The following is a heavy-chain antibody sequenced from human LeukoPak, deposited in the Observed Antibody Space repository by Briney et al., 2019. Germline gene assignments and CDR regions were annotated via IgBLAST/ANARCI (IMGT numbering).Heavy chain of an antibody. CDR2: SGSGGGT. J-gene: IGHJ5*02. Sequence: GGSLRLSCAAPGFPFSTNAMTWVRQAPGKGLEWVSASGSGGGTYYADSVKGRFTISRDNSKNTLYLQMNSLRAEDTAVYYCAQHNSGIGFDPWGQGTLVTVSS. D-gene: IGHD6-19*01. CDR3: AQHNSGIGFDP. CDR1: GFPFSTNA. V-gene: IGHV3-23*01.